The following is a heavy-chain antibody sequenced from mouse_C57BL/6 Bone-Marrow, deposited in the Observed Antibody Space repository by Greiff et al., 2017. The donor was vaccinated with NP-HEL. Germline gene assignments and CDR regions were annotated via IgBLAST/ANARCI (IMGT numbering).Heavy chain of an antibody. CDR2: IYPGGGYT. J-gene: IGHJ2*01. CDR1: GYTFTNYW. V-gene: IGHV1-63*01. D-gene: IGHD1-1*01. Sequence: VQLQQSGAELVRPGTSVKMSCKASGYTFTNYWIGWAKQRPGHGLEWIGDIYPGGGYTNYNEKFKGKATLTADKSSSTAYMQFSSLTSEDSAIYYCARMNYYGSLYYFGYWDQGTTLTVSS. CDR3: ARMNYYGSLYYFGY.